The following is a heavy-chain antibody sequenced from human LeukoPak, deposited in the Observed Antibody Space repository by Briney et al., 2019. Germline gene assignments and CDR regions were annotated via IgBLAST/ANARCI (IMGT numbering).Heavy chain of an antibody. Sequence: GESLKISCKGFGYRFTDYWIGWVRQMPGKGLEWMGIIYPGDSDTRYSPSFQGQVTISADKSINTAHLQWSSLKASDTAMYYCARGAAGTTPDYYYFGLDVWGQGTTVRVSS. V-gene: IGHV5-51*01. D-gene: IGHD1-7*01. CDR2: IYPGDSDT. J-gene: IGHJ6*02. CDR1: GYRFTDYW. CDR3: ARGAAGTTPDYYYFGLDV.